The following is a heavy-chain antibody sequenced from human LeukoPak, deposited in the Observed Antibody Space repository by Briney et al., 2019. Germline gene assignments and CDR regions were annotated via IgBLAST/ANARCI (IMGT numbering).Heavy chain of an antibody. V-gene: IGHV4-59*01. CDR2: IYYSGST. CDR1: GGSISSYY. Sequence: SETLSLTCTVSGGSISSYYWSWIRQPPGKGLEWIGYIYYSGSTNYNPSLKSRVTISVDTSKNQFSLKLSSVTAAETAVYYCARHSSSWYDDYYYGMDVWGQGTTVTVSS. J-gene: IGHJ6*02. CDR3: ARHSSSWYDDYYYGMDV. D-gene: IGHD6-13*01.